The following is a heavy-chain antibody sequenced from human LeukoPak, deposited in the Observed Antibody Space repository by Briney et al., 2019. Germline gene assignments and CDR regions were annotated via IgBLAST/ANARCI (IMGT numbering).Heavy chain of an antibody. CDR2: IIPILGIA. J-gene: IGHJ4*02. D-gene: IGHD3-22*01. CDR1: GGTFSSYA. CDR3: AREDYDSSGLPPDY. V-gene: IGHV1-69*04. Sequence: ASVKVSCKASGGTFSSYAISWVRQAPGQGLEWMGRIIPILGIANYAQKFQGRVTITADKSTSTAYMELSSLRSEDTAVYYCAREDYDSSGLPPDYWGQGTLVTVSS.